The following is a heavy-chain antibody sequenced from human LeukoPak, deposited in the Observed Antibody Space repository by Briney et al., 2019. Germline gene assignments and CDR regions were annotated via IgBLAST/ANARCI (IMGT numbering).Heavy chain of an antibody. Sequence: SETLSLTCTVSGGSISSGGYYWSWIRQHPGKGLEWIGYIYYSGSTYYNPSLKSRVTISVDTSKNQSSLKLSSVTAADTAVYYCAREKAAAGTVGYWGQGTLVTVSS. D-gene: IGHD6-13*01. CDR3: AREKAAAGTVGY. CDR2: IYYSGST. V-gene: IGHV4-31*03. CDR1: GGSISSGGYY. J-gene: IGHJ4*02.